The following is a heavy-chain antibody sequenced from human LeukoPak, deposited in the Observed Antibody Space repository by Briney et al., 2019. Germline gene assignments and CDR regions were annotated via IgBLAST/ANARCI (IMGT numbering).Heavy chain of an antibody. CDR3: ARESGYSYGTFDY. Sequence: GGSLRLSCAASGFTFSSYSMNWVRQAPGKGLEWVSYISSSSSTIYYADSVKGRFTISRDNAKNSLYLQMNSLGDEDTAVYYCARESGYSYGTFDYWGQGTLVTVSS. CDR2: ISSSSSTI. CDR1: GFTFSSYS. V-gene: IGHV3-48*02. D-gene: IGHD5-18*01. J-gene: IGHJ4*02.